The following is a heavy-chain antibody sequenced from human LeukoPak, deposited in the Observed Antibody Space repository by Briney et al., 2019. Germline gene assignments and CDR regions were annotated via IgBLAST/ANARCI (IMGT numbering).Heavy chain of an antibody. CDR2: IDPSDSYT. CDR1: RYIFSTYW. Sequence: GESLRISCKGSRYIFSTYWITWVRQMPGKGPEWMGRIDPSDSYTNYSPPFQGHVTIPADKATSTVYLQWSSLKASDTAMYYCATGSKGGNWIDPWGQGTLVTVSS. J-gene: IGHJ5*02. D-gene: IGHD3-16*01. V-gene: IGHV5-10-1*01. CDR3: ATGSKGGNWIDP.